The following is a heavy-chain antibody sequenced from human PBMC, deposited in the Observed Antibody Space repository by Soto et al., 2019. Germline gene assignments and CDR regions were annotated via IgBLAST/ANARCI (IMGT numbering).Heavy chain of an antibody. Sequence: EASVKVSCKASGGTFSSYAISWVRQAPGQGLEWMGGIIPIFGTANYAQKFQGRVTITADESTSTAYMELSSLRSEDTAVYYCAIDWGHEWRGTLWYWGQGTLGSVSP. J-gene: IGHJ4*02. CDR1: GGTFSSYA. D-gene: IGHD2-21*01. CDR2: IIPIFGTA. V-gene: IGHV1-69*13. CDR3: AIDWGHEWRGTLWY.